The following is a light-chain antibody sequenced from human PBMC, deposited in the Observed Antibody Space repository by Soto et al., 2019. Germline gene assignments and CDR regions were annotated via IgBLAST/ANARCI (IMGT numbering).Light chain of an antibody. J-gene: IGKJ1*01. Sequence: EIVMTQSPATLSVSPGERATLSCRASQSVSSNLAWYQQKPGQALRLLIYGASTRATGSPARFSGSGSGTEFTLTISSLQSEDFAVYYCPQDTNWPPWTFGQGPKVDIK. CDR2: GAS. V-gene: IGKV3-15*01. CDR3: PQDTNWPPWT. CDR1: QSVSSN.